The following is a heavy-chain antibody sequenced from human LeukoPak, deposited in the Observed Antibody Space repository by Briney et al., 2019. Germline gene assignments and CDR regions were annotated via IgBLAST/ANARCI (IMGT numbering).Heavy chain of an antibody. CDR3: VKEGAYFFDS. J-gene: IGHJ4*02. V-gene: IGHV3-30*02. Sequence: GGSLRLSCAASGFTFSSYGMHWVRQAPGKGLEWVAVTRKDGSNKYYVGSVKGRFTISRDNSKNTLFLQMNSLRAEDTAVYYCVKEGAYFFDSWGQGTLVSDSS. CDR2: TRKDGSNK. D-gene: IGHD3-16*01. CDR1: GFTFSSYG.